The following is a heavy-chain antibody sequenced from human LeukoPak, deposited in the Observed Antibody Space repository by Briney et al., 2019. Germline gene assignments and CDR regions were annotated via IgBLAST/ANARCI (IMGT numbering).Heavy chain of an antibody. Sequence: ASVKVSCKASGYTFTSYGISWVRQAPGQGLEWMGWISAYNGNTNYAQKPQGRVTMTTDTSTSTAYMELRSLRSDDTAVYYCAREGFGDIVVVPAAMPFDYWGQGTLVTVSS. D-gene: IGHD2-2*01. V-gene: IGHV1-18*01. CDR1: GYTFTSYG. CDR3: AREGFGDIVVVPAAMPFDY. CDR2: ISAYNGNT. J-gene: IGHJ4*02.